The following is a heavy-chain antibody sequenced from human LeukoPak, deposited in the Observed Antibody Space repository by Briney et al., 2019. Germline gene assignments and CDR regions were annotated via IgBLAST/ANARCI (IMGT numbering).Heavy chain of an antibody. J-gene: IGHJ6*03. CDR2: INPNSGGT. V-gene: IGHV1-2*02. Sequence: ASVKVSCKASGYSFTGYYIHWVRQAPGQGLEWMGWINPNSGGTNYAQKLQGRVTMTTDTSTSTAYMELRSLRSDDTAVYYCARAVATTYYYYYYMDVWGKGTSVTVSS. CDR1: GYSFTGYY. D-gene: IGHD5-12*01. CDR3: ARAVATTYYYYYYMDV.